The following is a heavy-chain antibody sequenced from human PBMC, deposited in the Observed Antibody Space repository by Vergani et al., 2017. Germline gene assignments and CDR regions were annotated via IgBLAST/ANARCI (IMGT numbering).Heavy chain of an antibody. V-gene: IGHV4-61*10. CDR1: GGSVSSGSYY. CDR2: ICYSGST. CDR3: ARARAAAGTFRARYFDY. Sequence: QVQLQESGPGLVKPSETLSLTCTVSGGSVSSGSYYWSWIRQPAGKGLEWIGCICYSGSTHYNPSLKSRGTMSVDRSQNRVSLKLSSVTAADTAVYYCARARAAAGTFRARYFDYWGQGTLVTVSA. J-gene: IGHJ4*02. D-gene: IGHD6-13*01.